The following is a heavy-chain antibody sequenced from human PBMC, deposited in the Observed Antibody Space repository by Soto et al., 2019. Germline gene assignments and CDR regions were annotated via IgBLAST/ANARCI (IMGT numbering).Heavy chain of an antibody. CDR1: GGSFSGYY. D-gene: IGHD5-12*01. Sequence: QVQLQQWGAGLLKPSETLSLTCAVYGGSFSGYYWSWIRQPPGKGLEWIGEINHSGSTNYNPSLKRRVTIAVDTSKNHFSLKLSSVTAADTAVYYCARGVTGGTNRYSCYDSRVLFDYWGQGTLVTVSS. CDR2: INHSGST. CDR3: ARGVTGGTNRYSCYDSRVLFDY. J-gene: IGHJ4*02. V-gene: IGHV4-34*01.